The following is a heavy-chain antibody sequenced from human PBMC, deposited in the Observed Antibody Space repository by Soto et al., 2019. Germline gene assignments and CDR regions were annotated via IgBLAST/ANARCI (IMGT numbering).Heavy chain of an antibody. CDR1: GFTFSSYG. CDR2: ISFNGSNE. CDR3: XXXXFXSNGACSVAYDS. D-gene: IGHD4-4*01. V-gene: IGHV3-30*03. Sequence: QVQLVQSGGGAVQPGKSLRLSCAASGFTFSSYGMHWVRQAPGKGLEWVALISFNGSNEYYADSVKGRFIISRDNSRXXXXXXXXXXXXXXXXXXXXXXXXFXSNGACSVAYDSWGQGTLVTVSS. J-gene: IGHJ4*02.